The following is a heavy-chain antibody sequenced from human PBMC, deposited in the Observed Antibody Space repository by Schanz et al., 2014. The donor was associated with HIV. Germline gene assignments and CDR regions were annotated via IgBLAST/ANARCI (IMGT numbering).Heavy chain of an antibody. CDR3: ARDWRPNYDFWSGSIGVIGMDV. CDR1: GITFSDYY. D-gene: IGHD3-3*01. CDR2: ISSSGNTI. Sequence: QVQLVESGGGLVKSGGSLRLSCAASGITFSDYYMSWIRQAPGKGLEWVAYISSSGNTINYADSVKGRFTISRDNAKNSLYLQMNSLRAEDTAVYYCARDWRPNYDFWSGSIGVIGMDVWGQGTTVTVSS. J-gene: IGHJ6*02. V-gene: IGHV3-11*04.